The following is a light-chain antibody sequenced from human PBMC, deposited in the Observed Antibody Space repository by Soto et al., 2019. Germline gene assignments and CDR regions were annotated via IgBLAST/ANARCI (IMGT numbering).Light chain of an antibody. CDR2: DAS. CDR1: QNVSRNF. CDR3: HQYGSSPRT. Sequence: EIVLTQSPGTLSLSPGERATLSCRASQNVSRNFLAWYQQKRGQAPRLLIYDASSRASGIPDRFSGSGSATDFTVTISRLEAEYFAVYYCHQYGSSPRTFGQGTRVEIK. V-gene: IGKV3-20*01. J-gene: IGKJ1*01.